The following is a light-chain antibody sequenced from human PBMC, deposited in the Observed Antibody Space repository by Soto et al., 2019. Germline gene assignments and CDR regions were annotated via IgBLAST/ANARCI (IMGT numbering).Light chain of an antibody. Sequence: QSVLTQPASVSGSPGQSITISCTGTSSDVGGYNYVSWYQQHPGKAPKLMIYDVNNRPSGVSNRFSGSKSGNTASLTISGLQAEDEADYYCSSDTSSSTLEVFGTGTKVTVL. CDR1: SSDVGGYNY. CDR2: DVN. V-gene: IGLV2-14*03. J-gene: IGLJ1*01. CDR3: SSDTSSSTLEV.